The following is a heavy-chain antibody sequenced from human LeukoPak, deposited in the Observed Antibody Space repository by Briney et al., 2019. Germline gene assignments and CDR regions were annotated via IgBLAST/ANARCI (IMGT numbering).Heavy chain of an antibody. Sequence: ASVKVSCKASGYTFTSYAMHWVRQAPGQRLEWMGWINAGNGNTKYSQKFQGRVTMTRDTSTSTVYMELSSLRSEDTAVYYCARGGYYDSSGFHTKDYWGQGTLVTVSS. CDR2: INAGNGNT. CDR3: ARGGYYDSSGFHTKDY. J-gene: IGHJ4*02. D-gene: IGHD3-22*01. CDR1: GYTFTSYA. V-gene: IGHV1-3*01.